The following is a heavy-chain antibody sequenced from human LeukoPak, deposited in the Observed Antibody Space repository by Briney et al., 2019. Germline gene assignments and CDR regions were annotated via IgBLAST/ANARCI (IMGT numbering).Heavy chain of an antibody. CDR1: GFTFDDYA. J-gene: IGHJ6*02. D-gene: IGHD6-19*01. Sequence: GGSLRLSCAASGFTFDDYAMFWVRHAPGMGLEWVSGISWDSYNIGYAASVKGRFTISRDNAKNSLYLQMSSLRGDDTAFYYCARGNRDSSGFYYYYGMDVWGQGTTVTVSS. CDR3: ARGNRDSSGFYYYYGMDV. CDR2: ISWDSYNI. V-gene: IGHV3-9*01.